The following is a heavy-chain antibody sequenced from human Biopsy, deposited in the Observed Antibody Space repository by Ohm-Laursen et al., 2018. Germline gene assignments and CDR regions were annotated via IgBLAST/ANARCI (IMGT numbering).Heavy chain of an antibody. J-gene: IGHJ4*02. CDR1: GGTFINYA. Sequence: SVKVSCRASGGTFINYAISWVRQAPGQGLEWMGGIIPMFGTANYAQMFQGRVTISADESTSTSYMELSSLTTEDTAIYCCARGPHSGSHPCFDCWGQGTRVTVSS. D-gene: IGHD1-26*01. CDR2: IIPMFGTA. CDR3: ARGPHSGSHPCFDC. V-gene: IGHV1-69*13.